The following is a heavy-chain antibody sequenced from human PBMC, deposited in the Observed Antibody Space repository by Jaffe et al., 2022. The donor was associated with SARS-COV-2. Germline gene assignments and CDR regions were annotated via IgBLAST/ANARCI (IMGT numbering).Heavy chain of an antibody. J-gene: IGHJ3*02. CDR1: GDTVSSNSAT. V-gene: IGHV6-1*01. Sequence: QVQLQQSGPGLLKPSQTLSLTCAMSGDTVSSNSATWNWIRLSPSRGLEWLARTYYRSKWYNDYAPSVGSRITINADTSKNQFSLQLNSVTPEDTAVYYCARKESMVRGIAAFDIWGQGTVVTVSS. CDR2: TYYRSKWYN. CDR3: ARKESMVRGIAAFDI. D-gene: IGHD3-10*01.